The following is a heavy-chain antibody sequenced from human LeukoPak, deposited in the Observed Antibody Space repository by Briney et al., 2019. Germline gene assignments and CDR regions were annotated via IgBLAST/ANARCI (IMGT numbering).Heavy chain of an antibody. Sequence: PGGSLRLSCAASGFTVSSNYMSWVRQAPGKGLEWVSVIYSGGSTYYADSVKGRFTISRHNSKNTLYLQMNSLRAEDTAVYYCARDTSDYGDYVLDYWGQGTLVTVSS. CDR1: GFTVSSNY. D-gene: IGHD4-17*01. CDR3: ARDTSDYGDYVLDY. CDR2: IYSGGST. J-gene: IGHJ4*02. V-gene: IGHV3-53*04.